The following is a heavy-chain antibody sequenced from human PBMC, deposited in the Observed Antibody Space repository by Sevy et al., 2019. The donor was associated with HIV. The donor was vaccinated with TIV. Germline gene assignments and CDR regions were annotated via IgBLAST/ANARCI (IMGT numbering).Heavy chain of an antibody. CDR1: EFTFSSYS. J-gene: IGHJ4*02. D-gene: IGHD2-21*02. V-gene: IGHV3-48*02. CDR2: ISSSSSTI. CDR3: ARDRGCGGDDRGVYYFDY. Sequence: GGSLRLSCAASEFTFSSYSMNWVRQAPGKGLEWVSYISSSSSTIYYADSVKGRFTISRDNAKNSLYLQMNSLRDEDTAVYYCARDRGCGGDDRGVYYFDYWGQGTLVTVSS.